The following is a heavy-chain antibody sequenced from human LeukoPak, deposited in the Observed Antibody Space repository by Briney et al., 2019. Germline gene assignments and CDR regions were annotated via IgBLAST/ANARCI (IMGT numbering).Heavy chain of an antibody. J-gene: IGHJ4*01. CDR3: AKALVDSCCYYQNDCY. D-gene: IGHD3-22*01. Sequence: VASVKVSCKASGYTFTSYYMHWVRQAPGQGLEWMGIINPSGGSTSYAQKFQGRVTMTRDTSTSTVYMELSSLRSEDTAVYYCAKALVDSCCYYQNDCYWGQGTLGTV. CDR1: GYTFTSYY. V-gene: IGHV1-46*01. CDR2: INPSGGST.